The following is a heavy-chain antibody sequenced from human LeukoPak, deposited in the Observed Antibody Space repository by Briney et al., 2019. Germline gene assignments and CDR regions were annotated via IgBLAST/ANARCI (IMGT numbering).Heavy chain of an antibody. D-gene: IGHD4-17*01. CDR2: INHSGST. V-gene: IGHV4-34*01. Sequence: SETLSLTCAVYGGSFSGYYWSWIRQPPGKGLEWIGEINHSGSTNYNPSLKSRVTISVDTSKNQFSLKLSSVTAADTAVYYCARASLTVTTFHFDYWGQGTLVTVSS. CDR1: GGSFSGYY. J-gene: IGHJ4*02. CDR3: ARASLTVTTFHFDY.